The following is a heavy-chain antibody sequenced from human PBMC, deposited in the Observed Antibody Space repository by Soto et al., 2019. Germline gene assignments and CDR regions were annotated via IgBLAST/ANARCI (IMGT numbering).Heavy chain of an antibody. CDR2: ISAYNGRT. D-gene: IGHD3-3*01. CDR1: GYSFTNYG. CDR3: ARGRRDTLRFLEWLSYFDY. V-gene: IGHV1-18*04. J-gene: IGHJ4*02. Sequence: QVHLVQSGPEVKKPGASVKVSCKASGYSFTNYGFAWLRQAPGQGLEWMGWISAYNGRTNYAEKLQDRITLTTDTSTDTAYMELRSLRSDDTAMYFCARGRRDTLRFLEWLSYFDYWGQGTLVTVSS.